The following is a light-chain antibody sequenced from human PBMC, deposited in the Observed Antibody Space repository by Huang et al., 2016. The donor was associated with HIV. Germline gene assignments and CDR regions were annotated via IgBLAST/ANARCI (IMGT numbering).Light chain of an antibody. Sequence: AIQLIQSTSSLSTFVGDRVTITCRASTGISNSFGWYQQKPGKSPRLLIYGASTLQSGVPSRFRGSGSGTDFTLIIDSLQPEDFATYYCQQFNSYPYTFGQGTNLEIK. J-gene: IGKJ2*01. CDR1: TGISNS. V-gene: IGKV1-13*02. CDR2: GAS. CDR3: QQFNSYPYT.